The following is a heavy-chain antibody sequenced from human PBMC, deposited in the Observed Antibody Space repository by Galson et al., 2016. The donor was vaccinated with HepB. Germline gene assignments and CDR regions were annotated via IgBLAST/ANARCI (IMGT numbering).Heavy chain of an antibody. CDR1: GFTVSSRY. CDR2: IYSAGSA. CDR3: ARGHDYGDYLAT. V-gene: IGHV3-53*01. Sequence: SLRLSCAASGFTVSSRYMSWVRQAPGKGLEWVSAIYSAGSADYADSVKGRFTISRDEFENTLYLQINSLRADDTALYYCARGHDYGDYLATWGQGSLVIVSS. D-gene: IGHD4-17*01. J-gene: IGHJ4*02.